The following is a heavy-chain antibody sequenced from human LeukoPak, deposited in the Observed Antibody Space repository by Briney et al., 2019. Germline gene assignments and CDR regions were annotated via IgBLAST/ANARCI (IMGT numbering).Heavy chain of an antibody. CDR2: LSYSGST. CDR1: GGSVSTGSYY. D-gene: IGHD5-18*01. CDR3: ARDQGRNTDI. V-gene: IGHV4-61*01. J-gene: IGHJ3*02. Sequence: PSETLSPTCTVSGGSVSTGSYYWSWIRQPPGKGLEWIGYLSYSGSTSYNPSLKSRVTISVDTSKNQFSLILSSVTAADTAVYYCARDQGRNTDIWGQGTMVTVSS.